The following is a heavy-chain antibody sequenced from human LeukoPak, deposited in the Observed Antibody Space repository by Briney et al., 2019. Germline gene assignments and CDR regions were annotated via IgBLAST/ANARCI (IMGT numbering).Heavy chain of an antibody. CDR3: ARDFKRITMVRGVIYYGMDV. CDR1: GFTFSSYE. V-gene: IGHV3-48*03. D-gene: IGHD3-10*01. J-gene: IGHJ6*02. CDR2: ISSSGSTI. Sequence: GGSLRLSCATSGFTFSSYEMNWVRQAPGKGLEWVSYISSSGSTIYYADSVKGRFTISRDNAKNSLYLQMNSLRAEDTAVYYCARDFKRITMVRGVIYYGMDVWGQGTTVTVSS.